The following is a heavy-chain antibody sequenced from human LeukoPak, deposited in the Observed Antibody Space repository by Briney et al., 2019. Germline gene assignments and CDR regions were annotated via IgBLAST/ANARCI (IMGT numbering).Heavy chain of an antibody. CDR3: ARGRAVAGIYYYYGMDV. D-gene: IGHD6-19*01. J-gene: IGHJ6*02. CDR1: GYTFTSCY. V-gene: IGHV1-46*01. Sequence: ASVKVSCKASGYTFTSCYMHWVRQPPAQGLEWMGIINPSGGSTSYAQKFQGRVTMTRDTSTSTVYMELSSLRSEDTAVYYCARGRAVAGIYYYYGMDVWGQGTTVTVSS. CDR2: INPSGGST.